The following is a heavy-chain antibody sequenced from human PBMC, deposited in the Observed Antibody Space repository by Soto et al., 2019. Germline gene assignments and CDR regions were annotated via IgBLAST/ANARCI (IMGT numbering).Heavy chain of an antibody. D-gene: IGHD1-26*01. V-gene: IGHV4-31*03. J-gene: IGHJ4*02. CDR2: IYYSGTT. CDR3: ARTSGSYIDY. CDR1: AGSISSGSYY. Sequence: QVQLQESGPGLVKPSQTLSLTCSVSAGSISSGSYYWGWVRQRPGKGLEWIGYIYYSGTTYYNPSLESRVTISVDKSKSQFFLKLSSVTAADTAVYYCARTSGSYIDYWGQGTLVTVSS.